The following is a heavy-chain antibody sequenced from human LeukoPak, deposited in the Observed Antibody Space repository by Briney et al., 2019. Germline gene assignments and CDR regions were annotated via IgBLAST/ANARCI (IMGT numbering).Heavy chain of an antibody. Sequence: SETLSLTCTVSGGSISSSSYYWGWIRQPPGKGLEWIGSMYYTGSTYYNPSLKSRVTISVDTSKNQFSLKLSSVTAADTAVYYCARVSYYYDSSSYQYYFDYWGQGTLVTVSS. CDR2: MYYTGST. CDR1: GGSISSSSYY. CDR3: ARVSYYYDSSSYQYYFDY. J-gene: IGHJ4*02. V-gene: IGHV4-39*07. D-gene: IGHD3-22*01.